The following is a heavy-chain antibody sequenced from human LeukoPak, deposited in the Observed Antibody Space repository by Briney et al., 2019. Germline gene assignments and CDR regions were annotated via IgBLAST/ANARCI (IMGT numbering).Heavy chain of an antibody. CDR3: ARDRDGSGSYYTQYWYFDL. CDR1: GGSISSYY. V-gene: IGHV4-4*07. D-gene: IGHD3-10*01. Sequence: SETLSLTCTVSGGSISSYYWSWIRQPAGKGLEWIGRMYTSGSTNYNPSLKSRVPMSVDTSKNQFPLKLSSVTAADTAVYYCARDRDGSGSYYTQYWYFDLWGRGTLVTVSS. CDR2: MYTSGST. J-gene: IGHJ2*01.